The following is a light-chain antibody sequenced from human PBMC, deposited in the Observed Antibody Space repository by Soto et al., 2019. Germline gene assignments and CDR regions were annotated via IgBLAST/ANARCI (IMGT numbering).Light chain of an antibody. CDR3: TSYTSKNTHV. CDR2: DVS. Sequence: QSVLTQPASVSRSPGQSITIACAGTNNDIGRCNMVSWYQQHPGKVPKLLIYDVSIRPSGVSDRFSGSRSGNTASLTISGLQPEDEADYYCTSYTSKNTHVF. J-gene: IGLJ1*01. V-gene: IGLV2-14*02. CDR1: NNDIGRCNM.